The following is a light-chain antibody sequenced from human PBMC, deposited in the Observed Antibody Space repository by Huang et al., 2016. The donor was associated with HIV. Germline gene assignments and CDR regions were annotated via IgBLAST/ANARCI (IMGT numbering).Light chain of an antibody. J-gene: IGKJ2*01. Sequence: EIVMTQSPATLSVSPGERATLSCTASQSVSNHLAWFQQKTGEAPRLLIYGAFTRATGVPARFSGSGSGTEFTLTISSLQSEDFAVYYCQQYNKWPPYTCGQGTKLEIK. CDR3: QQYNKWPPYT. CDR1: QSVSNH. V-gene: IGKV3-15*01. CDR2: GAF.